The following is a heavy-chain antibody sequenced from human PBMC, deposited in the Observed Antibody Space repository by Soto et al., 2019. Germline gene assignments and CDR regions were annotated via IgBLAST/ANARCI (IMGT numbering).Heavy chain of an antibody. CDR3: ARERYSSSWYDTRYYFDY. CDR2: IGSSSGYI. D-gene: IGHD6-13*01. V-gene: IGHV3-21*01. J-gene: IGHJ4*02. CDR1: TYT. Sequence: TYTMNWVRQAPGKGLEWVSSIGSSSGYIYYADSLKGRSTISRDNAKNSLYLQMNSLRAADTAVCYCARERYSSSWYDTRYYFDYWGQGTLVTVSS.